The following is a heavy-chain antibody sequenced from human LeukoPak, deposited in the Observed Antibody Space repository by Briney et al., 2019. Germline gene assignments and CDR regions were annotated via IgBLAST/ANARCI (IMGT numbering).Heavy chain of an antibody. Sequence: GGSLRLSCAASGFTFSSYSMNWVRQAPGKGLEWVSSISSSSSYIYYADSVKGRFTISRDNAKNSLYLQMNSLRAEDTAVYYCARSEYSSSWYSTYYYYMDVWGKGTTVTVSS. J-gene: IGHJ6*03. V-gene: IGHV3-21*01. CDR2: ISSSSSYI. CDR1: GFTFSSYS. D-gene: IGHD6-13*01. CDR3: ARSEYSSSWYSTYYYYMDV.